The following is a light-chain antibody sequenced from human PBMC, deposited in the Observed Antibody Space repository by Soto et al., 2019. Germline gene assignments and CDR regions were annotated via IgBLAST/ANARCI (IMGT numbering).Light chain of an antibody. Sequence: EIVLTQSPGTLSLSPGESATLSCRASQSVSSSYLAWYQQKPGQAPKLLIYGTSSRATGIPDRFSGSGSGTDFILTISRLEPEDFAMYYCHQYGESFPLTFGGWTKLEIK. CDR1: QSVSSSY. V-gene: IGKV3-20*01. J-gene: IGKJ4*01. CDR3: HQYGESFPLT. CDR2: GTS.